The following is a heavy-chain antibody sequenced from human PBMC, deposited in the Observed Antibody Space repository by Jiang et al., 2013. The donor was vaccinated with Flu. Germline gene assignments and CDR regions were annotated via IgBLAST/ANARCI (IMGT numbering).Heavy chain of an antibody. D-gene: IGHD4-17*01. J-gene: IGHJ5*02. CDR2: ISGSGGST. V-gene: IGHV3-23*01. CDR3: AKVPTVTTIWSWFDP. CDR1: A. Sequence: AMSWVRQAPGKGLEWVSAISGSGGSTYYADSVKGRFTISRDNSKNTLYLQMNSLRAEDTAVYYCAKVPTVTTIWSWFDPWGQGTLVTVSS.